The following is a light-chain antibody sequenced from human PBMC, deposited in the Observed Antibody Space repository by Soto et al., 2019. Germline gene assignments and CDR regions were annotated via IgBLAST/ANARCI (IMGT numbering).Light chain of an antibody. Sequence: DIQLTQSPASLSASIGDRVTITCRASRSVAYFLNWYQHKPGQAPELLIYAASTLETGVPSRFSGTYSGTDFTLTISNLQPEDFGTYFCQQSYSVPPTFGQGTK. V-gene: IGKV1-39*01. CDR1: RSVAYF. J-gene: IGKJ2*01. CDR2: AAS. CDR3: QQSYSVPPT.